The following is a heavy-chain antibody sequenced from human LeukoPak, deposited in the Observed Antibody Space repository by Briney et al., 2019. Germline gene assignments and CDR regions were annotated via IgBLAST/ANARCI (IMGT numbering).Heavy chain of an antibody. CDR3: AKDMGSGWYRANFDY. D-gene: IGHD6-19*01. CDR1: GFTFSNYW. J-gene: IGHJ4*02. Sequence: GGSLRLSCAASGFTFSNYWMHWVRQAPGKGLEWVANIMQGAREIHYADSVKGRFTISRDNSKTTLFLQMSSLRAEDTAVYYCAKDMGSGWYRANFDYWGQGTLVTVSS. CDR2: IMQGAREI. V-gene: IGHV3-30*02.